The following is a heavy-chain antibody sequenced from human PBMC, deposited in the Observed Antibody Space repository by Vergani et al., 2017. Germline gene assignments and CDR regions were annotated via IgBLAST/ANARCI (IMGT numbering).Heavy chain of an antibody. Sequence: EVQLVESGGGLVKPGGSLRLSCAASGFTFSSYSMNWVRQAPGKGLEWVSSISSSSSYRYYADSVKGRFTISRDNAKNLVYLQMNSLRAEDTAVYYCARDPNTYDFWSRITGGLYYYMDVWGKGTTVTVSS. J-gene: IGHJ6*03. CDR2: ISSSSSYR. CDR1: GFTFSSYS. CDR3: ARDPNTYDFWSRITGGLYYYMDV. D-gene: IGHD3-3*01. V-gene: IGHV3-21*01.